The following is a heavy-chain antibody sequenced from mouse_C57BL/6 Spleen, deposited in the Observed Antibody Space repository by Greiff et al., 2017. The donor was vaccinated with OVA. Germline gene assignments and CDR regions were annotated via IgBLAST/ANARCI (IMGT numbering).Heavy chain of an antibody. D-gene: IGHD4-1*01. CDR3: ARKLGRGIAMDY. V-gene: IGHV2-2*01. CDR2: LWSGGST. CDR1: GFSLTSYG. J-gene: IGHJ4*01. Sequence: QVKLQQSGPGLVQPSQSLSITCTVSGFSLTSYGVHWVRQSPGKGLEWLGVLWSGGSTDYNAAFISRLCISKDNSKSQVFIKMNNLQADDTAIYYCARKLGRGIAMDYGGQGTSVTVSS.